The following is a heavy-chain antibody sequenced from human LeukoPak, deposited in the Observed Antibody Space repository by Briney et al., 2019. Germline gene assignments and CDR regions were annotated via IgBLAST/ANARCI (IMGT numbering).Heavy chain of an antibody. CDR2: INHSGST. CDR3: ARHGLPDYYYYYMDV. D-gene: IGHD3-10*01. Sequence: SETLSLTCAVYGGSFSGYYWSWLRQPPGKGLEWLGEINHSGSTNYNPSLKSRVTISVDTAKNQFSLKLSSVTAADTAVYYCARHGLPDYYYYYMDVRGKGTTVTIAS. CDR1: GGSFSGYY. V-gene: IGHV4-34*01. J-gene: IGHJ6*03.